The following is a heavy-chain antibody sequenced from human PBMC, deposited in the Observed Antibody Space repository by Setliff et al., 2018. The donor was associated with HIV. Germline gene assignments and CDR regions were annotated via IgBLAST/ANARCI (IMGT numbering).Heavy chain of an antibody. Sequence: PGGSLRLSCAVSGFIFNGYGMHWVRQAPGKGLEWVAVISYDGINKYYADSVKGRFTISRDNSKNTLYLQMNSLRAEDTAVYYCARTLRILYYYYLDVWGKGTTVTVSS. CDR1: GFIFNGYG. CDR3: ARTLRILYYYYLDV. J-gene: IGHJ6*03. D-gene: IGHD2-15*01. CDR2: ISYDGINK. V-gene: IGHV3-30*03.